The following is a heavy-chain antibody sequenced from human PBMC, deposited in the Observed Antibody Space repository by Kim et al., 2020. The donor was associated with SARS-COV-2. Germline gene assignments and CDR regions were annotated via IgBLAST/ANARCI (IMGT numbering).Heavy chain of an antibody. J-gene: IGHJ4*02. CDR1: GGSICSGSYY. D-gene: IGHD4-17*01. CDR3: ASCATVVTQCGL. CDR2: IYTSGST. V-gene: IGHV4-61*02. Sequence: SETLSLTCTVSGGSICSGSYYWSWIRQPAGKGLEWIGRIYTSGSTNYNPSLKSRVTISVDTSKNQFSLKLSSVTAADTAVYYCASCATVVTQCGLWGQGTLVTVSS.